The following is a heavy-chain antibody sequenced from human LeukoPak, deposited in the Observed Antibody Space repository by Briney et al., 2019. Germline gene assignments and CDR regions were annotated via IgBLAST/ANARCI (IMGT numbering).Heavy chain of an antibody. CDR1: GGSFSGYY. CDR3: ARGPPGTWTRTPTFGY. CDR2: INHSGST. Sequence: SGTLSLTCAVYGGSFSGYYWSWIRQPPGKGLEWIGEINHSGSTNYNPSLKSRVTISVDTSKNQFSLKLSSVTAADTAVYYCARGPPGTWTRTPTFGYWGQGTLVTVSS. D-gene: IGHD1-1*01. V-gene: IGHV4-34*01. J-gene: IGHJ4*02.